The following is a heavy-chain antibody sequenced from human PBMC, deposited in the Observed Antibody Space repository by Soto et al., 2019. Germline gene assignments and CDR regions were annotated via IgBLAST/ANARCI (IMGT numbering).Heavy chain of an antibody. Sequence: SETLSLTCNVSGGSIGDSNDYWGWIRQPPGKGLEWIGSIYYTGNTYYNPSLKSRVTISVDTSKNQFSLKLDSVTAADTAVYFCERHSIWLLLSDYWGQGSLVTVSS. CDR1: GGSIGDSNDY. D-gene: IGHD3-22*01. CDR3: ERHSIWLLLSDY. V-gene: IGHV4-39*01. J-gene: IGHJ4*02. CDR2: IYYTGNT.